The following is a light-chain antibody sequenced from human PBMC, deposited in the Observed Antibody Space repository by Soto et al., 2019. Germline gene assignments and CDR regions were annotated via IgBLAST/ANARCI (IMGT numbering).Light chain of an antibody. CDR1: QSVSSN. Sequence: DIVMTQSPATLSVSPGERATLSCRASQSVSSNLAWYQQEPGQAPRLLISGASTRATGIPARFSGSGSGTEFTLTISSLQSEDFAVYYCQHYNNWPPWTFGQGTKVEIK. J-gene: IGKJ1*01. CDR2: GAS. V-gene: IGKV3-15*01. CDR3: QHYNNWPPWT.